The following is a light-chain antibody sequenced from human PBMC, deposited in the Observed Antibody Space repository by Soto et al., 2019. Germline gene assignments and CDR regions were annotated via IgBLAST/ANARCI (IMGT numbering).Light chain of an antibody. CDR1: SIDVGGYNY. CDR2: EVS. J-gene: IGLJ2*01. CDR3: SSYTSSSTRV. Sequence: QSALTQPASVSGSPGQSITISCTGTSIDVGGYNYVSWYQQHPGKAPKLMIYEVSKRPSGVSNRFSGSKSGNTASLTISGLQAEDEADYYCSSYTSSSTRVFGGGTKLTVL. V-gene: IGLV2-14*01.